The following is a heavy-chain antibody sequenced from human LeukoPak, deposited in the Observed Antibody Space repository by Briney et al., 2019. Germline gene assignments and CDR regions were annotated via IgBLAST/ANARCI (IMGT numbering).Heavy chain of an antibody. J-gene: IGHJ5*02. V-gene: IGHV3-30-3*01. Sequence: GGSLRLSCAASGFSVRDYAMHWVRQAPGRGLEWVAVMSYEETYKNYAEAVKGRFTISRDDSKNTLFLQMSSLRPEDTAVYYCARDFGVIRRSWGQGTLVSVSS. CDR1: GFSVRDYA. CDR2: MSYEETYK. CDR3: ARDFGVIRRS. D-gene: IGHD3-3*01.